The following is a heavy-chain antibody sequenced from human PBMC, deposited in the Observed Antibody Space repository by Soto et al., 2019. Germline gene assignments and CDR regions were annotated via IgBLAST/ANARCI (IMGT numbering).Heavy chain of an antibody. CDR2: IYPGDSDT. Sequence: GESLKISCKGSGYSFSPYWTGWVRQMPGKGLEWGGIIYPGDSDTRYSPSFQGQVTISVDKSISTAYLKWSSLKASDTAKYYCARYLFSGMENFPYYGMDVWGQGTTVTVSS. CDR3: ARYLFSGMENFPYYGMDV. CDR1: GYSFSPYW. D-gene: IGHD6-19*01. J-gene: IGHJ6*02. V-gene: IGHV5-51*01.